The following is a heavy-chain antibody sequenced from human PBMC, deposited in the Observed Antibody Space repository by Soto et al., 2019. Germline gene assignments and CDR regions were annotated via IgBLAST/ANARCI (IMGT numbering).Heavy chain of an antibody. D-gene: IGHD3-3*01. V-gene: IGHV1-18*01. Sequence: PRKVSCQASCYTLSNYGICWGRPGPGQRVEWMGWISAYNGNTNYAQKLQGRVTMTTDTSTSTAYMELRSLRSDDTAVYYCARTYDFWSGYYTGYWFDPWGQGTLVTVSS. J-gene: IGHJ5*02. CDR3: ARTYDFWSGYYTGYWFDP. CDR2: ISAYNGNT. CDR1: CYTLSNYG.